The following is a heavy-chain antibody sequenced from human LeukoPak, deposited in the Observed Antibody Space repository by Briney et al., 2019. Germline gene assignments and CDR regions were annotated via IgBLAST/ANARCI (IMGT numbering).Heavy chain of an antibody. V-gene: IGHV3-30*04. CDR1: GFTFSSYA. CDR3: ARDKGFDY. CDR2: ISYDGSNK. J-gene: IGHJ4*02. Sequence: GGSLRLSCAASGFTFSSYAMHWVRQAPGKGLEWVAVISYDGSNKYYADSVKGRFTISRDNSKNTLYLQMNSLRAEDTAVYYCARDKGFDYWGQGNLVTVSS.